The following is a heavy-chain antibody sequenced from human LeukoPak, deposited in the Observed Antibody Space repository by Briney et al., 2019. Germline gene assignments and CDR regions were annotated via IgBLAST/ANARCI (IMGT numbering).Heavy chain of an antibody. CDR2: INPSGGST. CDR3: ERDHGMVYYFDY. Sequence: ASVKVSCKASGYTFTSYYMHWVRQAPGQGLEWMGIINPSGGSTSYAQKFQGRVTMTRDTSTSTVYMELSSLRSEDTAVYYCERDHGMVYYFDYWGQGTLVTVSS. J-gene: IGHJ4*02. CDR1: GYTFTSYY. D-gene: IGHD3-10*01. V-gene: IGHV1-46*01.